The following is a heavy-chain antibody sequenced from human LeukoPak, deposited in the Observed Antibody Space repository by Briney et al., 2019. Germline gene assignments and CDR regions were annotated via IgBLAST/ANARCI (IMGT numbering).Heavy chain of an antibody. CDR1: GFTFSSYA. CDR2: ISYDGSNK. Sequence: PGRSLRLSCAASGFTFSSYAMHWVRQAPGKGLEWVAVISYDGSNKYYADSVKGQFTISRDNSKNTLYLQMNSLRAEDTAVYYCARVQGRYSYGSGFDSWGQGTLVTVSS. V-gene: IGHV3-30*04. J-gene: IGHJ4*02. CDR3: ARVQGRYSYGSGFDS. D-gene: IGHD5-18*01.